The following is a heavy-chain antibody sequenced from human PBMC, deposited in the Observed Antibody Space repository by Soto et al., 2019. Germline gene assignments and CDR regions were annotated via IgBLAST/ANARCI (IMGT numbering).Heavy chain of an antibody. Sequence: GGSLRLSCAASGFTFSSYAMSWVRQAPGKGLEWVSAISGSGGSTYYADSVKGRFTISRDNSKNTLYLQMNSLRAEDTAVYYCAKEGYDYSNYPGENGYYYYYYMDVWGKGTTVTVSS. D-gene: IGHD4-4*01. J-gene: IGHJ6*03. V-gene: IGHV3-23*01. CDR1: GFTFSSYA. CDR3: AKEGYDYSNYPGENGYYYYYYMDV. CDR2: ISGSGGST.